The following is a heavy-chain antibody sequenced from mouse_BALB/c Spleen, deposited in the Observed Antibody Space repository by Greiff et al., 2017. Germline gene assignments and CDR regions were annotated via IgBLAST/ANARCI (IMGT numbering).Heavy chain of an antibody. CDR3: ARSYYYGRGHPLDY. J-gene: IGHJ2*01. V-gene: IGHV14-1*02. Sequence: EVKLQESGAELVRPGALVQLSCKASGFNIKDYYMHWVKQRPEQGLEWIGWIDPENGNTIYDPKFQGKASITADTSSNTAYLQLSSLTSEDTAVYYCARSYYYGRGHPLDYWGQGTTLTVSS. D-gene: IGHD1-1*01. CDR2: IDPENGNT. CDR1: GFNIKDYY.